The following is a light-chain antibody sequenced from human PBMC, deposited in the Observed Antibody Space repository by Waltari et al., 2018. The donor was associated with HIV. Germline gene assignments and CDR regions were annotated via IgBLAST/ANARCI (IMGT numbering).Light chain of an antibody. CDR1: GTDFGTHNL. Sequence: QSALTQPASISGSPGQSVTISCNGSGTDFGTHNLVSWYQHRPDQAPKLIIFEVKKRPSGISSPSSASMSGNTASLTISGLQSEDEAHYYCFSYRTYTPFMVLGGGTKLTVL. CDR3: FSYRTYTPFMV. CDR2: EVK. J-gene: IGLJ2*01. V-gene: IGLV2-23*02.